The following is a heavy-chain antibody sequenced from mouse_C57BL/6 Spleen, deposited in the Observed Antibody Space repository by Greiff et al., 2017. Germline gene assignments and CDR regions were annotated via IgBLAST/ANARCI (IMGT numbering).Heavy chain of an antibody. CDR1: GYTFTSYW. Sequence: VQLQQPGAELVRPGSSVKLSCKASGYTFTSYWMDWVKQRPGQGLEWIGNIYPSDSETHYNQKFKDKATLTVDKSSSTAYMQLSSLTSEDSAVYYCARFYGTYYAMDYWGQGTSVTVSS. D-gene: IGHD1-1*01. CDR3: ARFYGTYYAMDY. V-gene: IGHV1-61*01. CDR2: IYPSDSET. J-gene: IGHJ4*01.